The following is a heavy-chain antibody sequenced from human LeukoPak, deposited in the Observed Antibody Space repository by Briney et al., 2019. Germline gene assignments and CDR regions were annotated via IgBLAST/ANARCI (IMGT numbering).Heavy chain of an antibody. V-gene: IGHV4-59*01. CDR3: AREVRGGVVY. CDR1: GGSISSYY. Sequence: LETLSLTCTVSGGSISSYYWSWIRQPPGKGLEWIGYIYYSGSTNYNPSLKSRVTISVDTSKNQFSLKLSSVTAADTAVYYCAREVRGGVVYWGQGTLVTVSS. CDR2: IYYSGST. D-gene: IGHD3-16*01. J-gene: IGHJ4*02.